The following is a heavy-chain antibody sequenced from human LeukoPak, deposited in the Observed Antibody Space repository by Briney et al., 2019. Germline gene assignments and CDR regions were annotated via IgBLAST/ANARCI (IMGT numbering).Heavy chain of an antibody. V-gene: IGHV3-7*01. CDR2: INQYGSEE. CDR1: AFTFSRYW. J-gene: IGHJ6*02. D-gene: IGHD2-2*01. CDR3: ARGADCSSTSCHSGYYYYGMDV. Sequence: GGSLRLSCVASAFTFSRYWMTWVRQAPGKGLEWVANINQYGSEEYYVESVKGRFTISRDNAKDSLYLQMNSLRAEDTAVYYCARGADCSSTSCHSGYYYYGMDVWGQGTTVTVSS.